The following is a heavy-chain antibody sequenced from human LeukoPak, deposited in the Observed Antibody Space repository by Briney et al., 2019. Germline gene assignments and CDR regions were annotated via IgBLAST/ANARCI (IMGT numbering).Heavy chain of an antibody. D-gene: IGHD6-13*01. CDR2: IKQDGSEK. CDR3: ARGRHSSSHDSYFDY. Sequence: GGSLRLSCAASGFTFSSYWMSWVRQAPGKGLEWVANIKQDGSEKYYVDSVKGRFTISRDNAKNSLYLQMNSLRAGDTAVYYCARGRHSSSHDSYFDYWGQGTLVTVSS. V-gene: IGHV3-7*01. J-gene: IGHJ4*02. CDR1: GFTFSSYW.